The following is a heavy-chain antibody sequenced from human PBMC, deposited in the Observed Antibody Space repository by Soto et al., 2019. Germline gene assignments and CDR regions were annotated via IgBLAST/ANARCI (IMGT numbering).Heavy chain of an antibody. J-gene: IGHJ4*02. Sequence: ASVKVSCKASGYTFTSYDINWVRQATGQGLEWMGWMNPNSGNTAYAQKFQGRVTMTRNTSISTAYMELSSLRSEDTAVYYCARPRGYSYGFDYWGQGTLVTVSS. CDR2: MNPNSGNT. D-gene: IGHD5-18*01. V-gene: IGHV1-8*01. CDR1: GYTFTSYD. CDR3: ARPRGYSYGFDY.